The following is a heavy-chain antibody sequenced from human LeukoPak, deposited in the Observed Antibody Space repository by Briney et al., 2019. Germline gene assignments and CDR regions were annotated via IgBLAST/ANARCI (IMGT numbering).Heavy chain of an antibody. V-gene: IGHV3-7*01. CDR2: IKQGGSEI. Sequence: PGGSLRLSCAASGFTFNYYWMNWVRQAPGKGLEWVANIKQGGSEIYYVDSVKGRFTISRDNAKNSLYLQMNSLRAEDTAVYYCARDRGAGDDWSGMDVWGQGTTVTVSS. CDR1: GFTFNYYW. J-gene: IGHJ6*02. CDR3: ARDRGAGDDWSGMDV. D-gene: IGHD3-9*01.